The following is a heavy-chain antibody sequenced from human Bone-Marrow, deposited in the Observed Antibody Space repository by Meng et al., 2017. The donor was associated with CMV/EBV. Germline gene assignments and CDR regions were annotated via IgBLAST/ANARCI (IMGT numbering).Heavy chain of an antibody. V-gene: IGHV3-30*02. J-gene: IGHJ6*02. CDR3: ATEGYYGSGYGMDV. Sequence: GESLKISCAASGFTFSSYGMHWVRQAPGKGLEWVAFIRYDGSNKYYADSVKGRFTISRDNSKNTLYLQMNSLRAEDTAVYYCATEGYYGSGYGMDVWGQGTTVTVSS. CDR1: GFTFSSYG. CDR2: IRYDGSNK. D-gene: IGHD3-10*01.